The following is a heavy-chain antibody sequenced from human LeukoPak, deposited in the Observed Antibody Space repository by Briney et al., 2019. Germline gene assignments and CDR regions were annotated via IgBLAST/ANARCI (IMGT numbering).Heavy chain of an antibody. CDR2: IFPSGGEI. CDR3: AKEAYYDILSGSEAEGCMDV. D-gene: IGHD3-9*01. V-gene: IGHV3-23*01. J-gene: IGHJ6*03. CDR1: GFTFSTFA. Sequence: GGSLRLSCAASGFTFSTFAMIWVRQPPGKGLEWVSSIFPSGGEIHYADSVRGRFTISRDNSKSTLSLQMNSLRAEDTAIYYCAKEAYYDILSGSEAEGCMDVWGKGTAVIVSS.